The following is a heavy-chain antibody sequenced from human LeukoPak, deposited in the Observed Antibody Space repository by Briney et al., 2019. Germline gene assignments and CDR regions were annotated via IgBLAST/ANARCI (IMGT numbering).Heavy chain of an antibody. CDR3: ARWGYFDGPYAFDI. CDR1: GFTFSSYW. Sequence: GGSLRLSCAASGFTFSSYWMHWVRQAPGKGLVWVSRINSDGSSSSYADSVKGRFTISRDNAKNTLYLQMNSLRAEDTAVYYCARWGYFDGPYAFDIWGQGTMVTVSS. J-gene: IGHJ3*02. D-gene: IGHD3-9*01. CDR2: INSDGSSS. V-gene: IGHV3-74*01.